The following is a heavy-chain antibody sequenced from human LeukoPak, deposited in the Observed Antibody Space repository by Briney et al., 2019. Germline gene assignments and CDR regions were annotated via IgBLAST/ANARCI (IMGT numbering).Heavy chain of an antibody. CDR1: GGSFRGYS. D-gene: IGHD3-9*01. J-gene: IGHJ5*02. CDR2: INHSGRA. CDR3: PRVDDILTGSTPEVSGFDP. V-gene: IGHV4-34*01. Sequence: SETLSLTCDVHGGSFRGYSWNWIRQPPGKGLEWIGEINHSGRAKYNPSLKSRVTISVETSNNAFSLKVSSVTAADTAVYYCPRVDDILTGSTPEVSGFDPWGQGTLVTVSS.